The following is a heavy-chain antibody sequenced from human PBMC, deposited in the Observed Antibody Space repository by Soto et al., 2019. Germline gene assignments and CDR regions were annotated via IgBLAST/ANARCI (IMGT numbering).Heavy chain of an antibody. CDR3: ARGVDYYDSSGLGY. J-gene: IGHJ4*02. V-gene: IGHV1-18*04. CDR1: GYTFTSYG. D-gene: IGHD3-22*01. CDR2: ISAYNGNT. Sequence: ASLKGSCKASGYTFTSYGISWVRQAPGQGLEWMGWISAYNGNTNYAQKLQGRVTMTTDTSTSTAYMELRSLRSDDTAVYYCARGVDYYDSSGLGYWGQGTLVTVSS.